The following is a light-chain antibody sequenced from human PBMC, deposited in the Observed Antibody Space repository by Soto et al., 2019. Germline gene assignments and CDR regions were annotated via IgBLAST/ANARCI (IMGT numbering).Light chain of an antibody. V-gene: IGLV2-14*03. J-gene: IGLJ1*01. CDR3: SSYTSSSIYV. Sequence: QSALTQPASVSGSPGQSITISCTGTSNDVGVYEYVSWYQQYPGKAPKLLIFDVSNRPSGVSDRFSGSKSGNTASLTISGLQVEDEAEYHCSSYTSSSIYVFGSGTKLTVL. CDR1: SNDVGVYEY. CDR2: DVS.